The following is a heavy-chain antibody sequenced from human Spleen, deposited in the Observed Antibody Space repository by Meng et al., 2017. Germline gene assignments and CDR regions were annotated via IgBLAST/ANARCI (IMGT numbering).Heavy chain of an antibody. J-gene: IGHJ5*02. Sequence: QVQLQQWGAGLLKPSETLSLTCAVYGGSFSDYYWSWIRQPPGMGLEWIGEINHGGSTTYNTSLKSRVTISVDTSKNQFSLRLNSVTAADTAIYYCARVSVNTVVRRVYFDPWGQGILVTVSS. V-gene: IGHV4-34*02. CDR3: ARVSVNTVVRRVYFDP. CDR1: GGSFSDYY. D-gene: IGHD5/OR15-5a*01. CDR2: INHGGST.